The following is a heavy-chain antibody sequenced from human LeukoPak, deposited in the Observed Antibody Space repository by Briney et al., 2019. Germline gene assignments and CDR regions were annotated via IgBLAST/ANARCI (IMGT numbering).Heavy chain of an antibody. V-gene: IGHV1-46*01. D-gene: IGHD3-10*01. CDR2: INPSGGNT. J-gene: IGHJ4*02. CDR3: ARASGSNNFYFDY. CDR1: GYTFTSYY. Sequence: ASVKVSCKASGYTFTSYYMHWVRQAPGQGLEWMGIINPSGGNTRYAQKFQGRVTMTRDTSTSTVYMDLSSLRSEDTAVYYCARASGSNNFYFDYWGRGTLVTVFS.